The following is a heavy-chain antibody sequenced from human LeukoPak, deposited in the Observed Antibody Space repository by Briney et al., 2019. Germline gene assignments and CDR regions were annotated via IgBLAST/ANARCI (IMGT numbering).Heavy chain of an antibody. V-gene: IGHV5-51*01. Sequence: GESLKISCKGSGYSFTCYWIGWVRQMPGKGLEWMGIIYPGDSDTRYSPSFQGQVTISADKSISTAYLQWSSLKASGTAMYYCARPLGYCSGGSCLDFDYWGQGTLVTVSS. J-gene: IGHJ4*02. CDR3: ARPLGYCSGGSCLDFDY. D-gene: IGHD2-15*01. CDR1: GYSFTCYW. CDR2: IYPGDSDT.